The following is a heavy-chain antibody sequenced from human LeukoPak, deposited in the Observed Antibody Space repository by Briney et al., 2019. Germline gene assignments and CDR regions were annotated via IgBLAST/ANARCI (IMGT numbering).Heavy chain of an antibody. J-gene: IGHJ4*02. CDR3: ARGQITMIVQIPSPYYFDY. CDR1: GYTFTSYG. V-gene: IGHV1-69*13. CDR2: IIPIFGTA. Sequence: SVKVSCKASGYTFTSYGISWVRQAPGQGLEWMGGIIPIFGTANYAQKFQGRVTITADESTSTAYMELSSLRSEDTAVYYCARGQITMIVQIPSPYYFDYWGQGTLVTVSS. D-gene: IGHD3-22*01.